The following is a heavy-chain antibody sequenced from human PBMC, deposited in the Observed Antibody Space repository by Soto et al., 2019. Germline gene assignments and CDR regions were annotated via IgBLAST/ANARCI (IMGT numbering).Heavy chain of an antibody. V-gene: IGHV1-69*13. D-gene: IGHD6-19*01. CDR3: ARGLFGQQWLVGFDT. Sequence: GTSVKVSCKASGGSFSNYIFAWVRQAPGQGLEWMGGTIPMFATAQYAQKLQGRVTMTADESTSTVYMDLTSLTSDDTAVYYCARGLFGQQWLVGFDTWGQGPLATVS. J-gene: IGHJ4*02. CDR2: TIPMFATA. CDR1: GGSFSNYI.